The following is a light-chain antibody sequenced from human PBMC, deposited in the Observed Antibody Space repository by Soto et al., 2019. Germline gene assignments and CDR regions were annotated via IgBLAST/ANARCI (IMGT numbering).Light chain of an antibody. CDR1: QTVSSN. Sequence: EIVMTQSPATLSVSPGERATLSCRASQTVSSNLAWYQQKPGQAPRLLIYDASTRATGIPVRFRGSGSGTQFTLTISSLKSEDYEVSYCHQYTHWIALTFGGGTKVDIK. J-gene: IGKJ4*01. V-gene: IGKV3-15*01. CDR3: HQYTHWIALT. CDR2: DAS.